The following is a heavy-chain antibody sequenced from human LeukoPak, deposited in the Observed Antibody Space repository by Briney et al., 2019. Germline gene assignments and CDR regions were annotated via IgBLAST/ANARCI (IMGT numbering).Heavy chain of an antibody. CDR3: ARGMGAARENGYYFDY. D-gene: IGHD6-6*01. CDR1: GYTFTGYY. V-gene: IGHV1-3*01. CDR2: INAGNGNT. J-gene: IGHJ4*02. Sequence: ASVKVSCKASGYTFTGYYMHWVRQAPGQRLEWMGWINAGNGNTKYSQKFQGRVTITRDTSASTAYMELSSLRSEDTAVYYCARGMGAARENGYYFDYWGQGTLVTVSS.